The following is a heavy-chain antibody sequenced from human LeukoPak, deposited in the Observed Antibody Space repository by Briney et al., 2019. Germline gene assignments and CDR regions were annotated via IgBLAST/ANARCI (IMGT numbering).Heavy chain of an antibody. CDR2: IYYSGST. CDR3: ARDGDGSGSHYNGAFDI. D-gene: IGHD3-10*01. CDR1: GGSISSSSYY. J-gene: IGHJ3*02. Sequence: SETLSLTCTVSGGSISSSSYYWGWIRQPPGKGPEWIGSIYYSGSTSYNPSLKSRVTISVDKSKNQFSLKLSSVTAADTAVYYCARDGDGSGSHYNGAFDIWGQGTMVTVSS. V-gene: IGHV4-39*07.